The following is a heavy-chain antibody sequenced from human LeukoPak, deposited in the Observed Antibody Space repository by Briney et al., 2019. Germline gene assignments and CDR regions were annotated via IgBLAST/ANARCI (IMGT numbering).Heavy chain of an antibody. J-gene: IGHJ5*02. CDR3: ARVVARWYSSSWYWFDP. CDR2: INVGNGNT. D-gene: IGHD6-13*01. Sequence: ASVKVSCKASGYSFSTYAMHWVRQAPGQRLEWMGWINVGNGNTKYSQKFQGRVTITRDTSASTAYMELRSLRSDDTAVYYCARVVARWYSSSWYWFDPWGQGTLVTVSS. CDR1: GYSFSTYA. V-gene: IGHV1-3*01.